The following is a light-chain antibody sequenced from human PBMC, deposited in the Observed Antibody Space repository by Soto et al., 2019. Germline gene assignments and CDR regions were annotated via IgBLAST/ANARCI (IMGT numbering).Light chain of an antibody. CDR3: TSFTPYSLGV. Sequence: QSVLTQPASVSGSPGQSITISCTATISDVYDYKYVSWYQQHPGKAPKLIIYEVTHRPSGVSSRFSGSKSDNTASLTISGHPDEDEDDYYGTSFTPYSLGVFGGGTKLTVL. V-gene: IGLV2-14*01. J-gene: IGLJ3*02. CDR2: EVT. CDR1: ISDVYDYKY.